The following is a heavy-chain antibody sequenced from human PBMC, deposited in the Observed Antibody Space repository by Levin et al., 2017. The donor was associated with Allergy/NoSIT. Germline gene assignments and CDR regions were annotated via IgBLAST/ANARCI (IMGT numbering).Heavy chain of an antibody. CDR2: ISYDGSNK. V-gene: IGHV3-30-3*02. CDR3: ANEGSSGWSVLDGYYFDY. J-gene: IGHJ4*02. Sequence: GESLKISCAASGFTFSSYAMHWVRQAPGKGLEWVAVISYDGSNKYYADSVKGRFTISRDNSKNTLYLQMNSLRAEDTAVYYCANEGSSGWSVLDGYYFDYWGQGTLVTVSS. CDR1: GFTFSSYA. D-gene: IGHD6-19*01.